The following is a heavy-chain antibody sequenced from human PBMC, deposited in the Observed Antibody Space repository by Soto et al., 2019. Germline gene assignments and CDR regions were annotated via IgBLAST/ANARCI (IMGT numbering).Heavy chain of an antibody. J-gene: IGHJ4*02. Sequence: EVQLLDSGGGLVQPGGSLRLSCAASGFTFSNYAMSWVRQAPGKGLEWVSTISGNGGSTYYAYSVKGRFTISRDNSKNMLFLQINSLRDDDSAVYYCEKRPASISTFDYWGQGTLVTVSS. V-gene: IGHV3-23*01. CDR1: GFTFSNYA. CDR2: ISGNGGST. D-gene: IGHD2-2*01. CDR3: EKRPASISTFDY.